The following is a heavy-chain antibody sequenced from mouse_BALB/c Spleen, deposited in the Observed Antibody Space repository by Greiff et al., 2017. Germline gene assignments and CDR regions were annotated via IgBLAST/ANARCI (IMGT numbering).Heavy chain of an antibody. CDR3: ARDPYGYDVGAFAY. Sequence: QVHVKQSGPGLVAPSQSLSITCTVSGFSLTSYGVHWVRQPPGKGLEWLGVIWAGGSTNYNSALMSRLSISKDNSKSQVFLKMNSLQTDDTAMYYCARDPYGYDVGAFAYWGQGTLVTVSA. D-gene: IGHD2-2*01. CDR1: GFSLTSYG. CDR2: IWAGGST. V-gene: IGHV2-9*02. J-gene: IGHJ3*01.